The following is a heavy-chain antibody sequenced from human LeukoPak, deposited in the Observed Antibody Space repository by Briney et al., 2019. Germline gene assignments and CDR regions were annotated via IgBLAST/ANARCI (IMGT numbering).Heavy chain of an antibody. CDR1: GFSVSSYA. CDR3: ARERGSGWAAYFDY. J-gene: IGHJ4*02. V-gene: IGHV3-30*04. D-gene: IGHD6-19*01. CDR2: ISYDGSNK. Sequence: GGSLRLSCAASGFSVSSYAMRWVRQAPGKGLEWVAVISYDGSNKYYADSVKGRFTISRDNSKNTLYLQMNSLRAEDTAVYYCARERGSGWAAYFDYWGQGTLVTVSS.